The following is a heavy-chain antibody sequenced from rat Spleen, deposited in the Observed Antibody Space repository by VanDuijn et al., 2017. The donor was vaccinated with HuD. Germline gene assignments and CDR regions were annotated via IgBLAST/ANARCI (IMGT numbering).Heavy chain of an antibody. CDR3: TRATYYGYTPLYWYFDF. J-gene: IGHJ1*01. V-gene: IGHV5-31*01. CDR1: GFTFNNYW. CDR2: ITNTGGST. Sequence: EVQLVESGGGLVQPGRSMKLSCAASGFTFNNYWMTWIRQAPGKGLEWVASITNTGGSTYYPDSVKGRFTISRDNAKSTLYLQMNSLRSEDTATYYCTRATYYGYTPLYWYFDFWGPGTMVTVSS. D-gene: IGHD1-9*01.